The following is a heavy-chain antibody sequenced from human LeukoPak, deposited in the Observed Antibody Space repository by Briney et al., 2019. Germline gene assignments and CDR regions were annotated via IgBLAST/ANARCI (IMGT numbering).Heavy chain of an antibody. CDR1: GYTFTSYD. CDR2: MNPNSGNT. Sequence: ASVKVSCKASGYTFTSYDINWVRQATGQGLEWMGWMNPNSGNTGYAQKFQGRVTMTRNTSISTAYMELSSLRSEDTAVYYCARAQAAAGLDAFDIWGQGTMVTVPS. J-gene: IGHJ3*02. V-gene: IGHV1-8*01. D-gene: IGHD6-13*01. CDR3: ARAQAAAGLDAFDI.